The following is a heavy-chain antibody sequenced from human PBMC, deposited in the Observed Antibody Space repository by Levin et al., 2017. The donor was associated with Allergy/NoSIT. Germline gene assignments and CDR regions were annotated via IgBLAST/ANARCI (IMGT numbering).Heavy chain of an antibody. D-gene: IGHD6-19*01. CDR2: MNPNSGNT. CDR1: GYTFTSYD. Sequence: ASVKVSCKASGYTFTSYDINWVRQATGQGLEWMGWMNPNSGNTGYAQKFQGRVTMTRNTSISTAYMELSSLRSEDTAVYYGATIRYSSGWYYFDYWGQGTLVTVSA. J-gene: IGHJ4*02. CDR3: ATIRYSSGWYYFDY. V-gene: IGHV1-8*01.